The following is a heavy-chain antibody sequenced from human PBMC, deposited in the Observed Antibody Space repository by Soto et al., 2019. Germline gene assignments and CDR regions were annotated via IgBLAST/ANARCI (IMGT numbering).Heavy chain of an antibody. D-gene: IGHD3-10*01. CDR1: GFTFSDSA. V-gene: IGHV3-21*01. CDR2: ISSGSSYI. J-gene: IGHJ5*01. Sequence: PGGSLRLSCTASGFTFSDSAMTWVRQAPGKGLEWVSISSGSSYIYYAGSVKGRFTISRDNAKNSLFLQMNSLRADDTAVYYCARDILSGGAYPDSWGQGTKVTVSS. CDR3: ARDILSGGAYPDS.